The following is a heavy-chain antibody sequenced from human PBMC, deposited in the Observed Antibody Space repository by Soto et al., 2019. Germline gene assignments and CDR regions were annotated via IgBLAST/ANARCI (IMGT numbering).Heavy chain of an antibody. D-gene: IGHD3-10*01. CDR1: GFTFSSYG. CDR2: ISYDGSNK. V-gene: IGHV3-30*18. J-gene: IGHJ3*02. Sequence: PGGSLRLSCAASGFTFSSYGMHWVRQAPGKGLEWVAVISYDGSNKYYADSVKGRFTISRDNSKNTLYLQMNSLRAEDTAVYYCAKFTMVRGVHDAFDIWGQGTMVTVSS. CDR3: AKFTMVRGVHDAFDI.